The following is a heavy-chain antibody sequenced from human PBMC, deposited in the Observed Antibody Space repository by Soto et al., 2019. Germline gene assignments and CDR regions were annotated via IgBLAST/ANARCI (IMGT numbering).Heavy chain of an antibody. J-gene: IGHJ4*02. Sequence: QVQLQESGPGLVKPSETLSLTCTVSGGSISSYYWSWIRQPPGKGLEWIGYIYYSGSTNYNPPLKSRVTISVDTSKNQFSLKLSSVTAADTAVYYCARGRYYDFWSGYSPFDYWGQGTLVTVSS. V-gene: IGHV4-59*08. D-gene: IGHD3-3*01. CDR2: IYYSGST. CDR1: GGSISSYY. CDR3: ARGRYYDFWSGYSPFDY.